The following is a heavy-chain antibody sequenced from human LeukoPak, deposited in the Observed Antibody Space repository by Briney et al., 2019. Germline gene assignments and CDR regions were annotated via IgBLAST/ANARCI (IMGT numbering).Heavy chain of an antibody. CDR3: ARGRVYCTNGVCYKYYFDY. J-gene: IGHJ4*02. Sequence: PGGSLRLSCAASGFTFSSYSMNWVRQAPGKGLEWVSSISSSSSYIYYADSVKGRFTISRDNAKNSLYLQMNSLRAEDTAVYYCARGRVYCTNGVCYKYYFDYWGQGTLVTVSS. V-gene: IGHV3-21*01. D-gene: IGHD2-8*01. CDR1: GFTFSSYS. CDR2: ISSSSSYI.